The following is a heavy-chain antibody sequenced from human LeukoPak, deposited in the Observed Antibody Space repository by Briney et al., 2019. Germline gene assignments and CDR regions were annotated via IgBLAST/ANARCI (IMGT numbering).Heavy chain of an antibody. J-gene: IGHJ4*02. CDR3: ARDLSSTANWEFDY. CDR2: INLDSGGT. CDR1: GYTFTAYF. Sequence: ASVKVSCKASGYTFTAYFIHWVRQAPGQGLEWMGRINLDSGGTYYTQKFQGRITMTRDTSISTAYVDLNGLTSDDTAVYYCARDLSSTANWEFDYWGQGTLVTVSS. V-gene: IGHV1-2*06. D-gene: IGHD5/OR15-5a*01.